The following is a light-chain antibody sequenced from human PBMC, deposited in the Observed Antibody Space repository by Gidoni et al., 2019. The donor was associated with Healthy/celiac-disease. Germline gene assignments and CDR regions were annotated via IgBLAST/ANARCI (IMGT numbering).Light chain of an antibody. V-gene: IGKV1-33*01. Sequence: DIQMTQSPSSLSSVGDRVTITCQASQDISNYLNWYQQNPGKAHKLLIYDASNLETGVPSRFSGSGSGTDFTFTISSLQPEDIATYYCQQYDNLSITFXQXTRLEIK. J-gene: IGKJ5*01. CDR3: QQYDNLSIT. CDR2: DAS. CDR1: QDISNY.